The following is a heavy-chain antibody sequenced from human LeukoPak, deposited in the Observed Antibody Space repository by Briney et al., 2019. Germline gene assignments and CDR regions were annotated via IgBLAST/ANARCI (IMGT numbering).Heavy chain of an antibody. Sequence: PGGSLRLSCAASGFSVGTNYMTWVRQAPGKGLEWVSVIYSGGSTYYADSVKGRFTISRDNSKNTLYLQMNSLRAEDTAVYYCARDRRVPHGSVYYYGMDVWGQGTTVTVSS. V-gene: IGHV3-53*01. J-gene: IGHJ6*02. CDR3: ARDRRVPHGSVYYYGMDV. CDR2: IYSGGST. CDR1: GFSVGTNY.